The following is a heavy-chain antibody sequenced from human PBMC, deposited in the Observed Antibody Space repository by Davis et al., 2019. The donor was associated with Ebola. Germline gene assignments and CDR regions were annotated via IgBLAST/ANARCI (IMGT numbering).Heavy chain of an antibody. CDR1: GGSISSSSYY. D-gene: IGHD1-26*01. J-gene: IGHJ4*02. V-gene: IGHV4-39*01. CDR3: ASDETEATTGSFDY. CDR2: FLYSGST. Sequence: SETLSLTCTVSGGSISSSSYYWGCIRQPPGKGLERIGSFLYSGSTYYTPSLKSRVTISADTSKNQFSLKLYSVTAADTAAYYCASDETEATTGSFDYWGQGTLVTVSS.